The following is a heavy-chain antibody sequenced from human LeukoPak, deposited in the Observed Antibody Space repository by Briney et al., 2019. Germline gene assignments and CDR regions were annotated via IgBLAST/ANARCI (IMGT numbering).Heavy chain of an antibody. CDR3: ARTIEGGDAFDI. J-gene: IGHJ3*02. CDR1: GYTFTSYY. D-gene: IGHD1-26*01. Sequence: ASVKVSCKASGYTFTSYYMHWVRQAPGQGLEWMGIINPSGVSTSYAQKFQGRVTMTRDTSTSTVYMELSSLRSEDTAVYYCARTIEGGDAFDIWGQGTMVTVSS. V-gene: IGHV1-46*01. CDR2: INPSGVST.